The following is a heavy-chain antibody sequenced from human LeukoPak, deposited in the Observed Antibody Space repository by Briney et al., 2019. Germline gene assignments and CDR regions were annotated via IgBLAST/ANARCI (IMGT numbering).Heavy chain of an antibody. J-gene: IGHJ4*02. CDR3: ARYYYYGSGSLDY. V-gene: IGHV3-20*04. CDR2: INWNGGST. Sequence: PGGSLRLSCAASGFTFDDYGMSWVRQAPGKGLEWVYGINWNGGSTGYADSVQGRFTISRDNSKNPLYPQMNSRRAEDTAVDYCARYYYYGSGSLDYWGQGTLVAVSS. CDR1: GFTFDDYG. D-gene: IGHD3-10*01.